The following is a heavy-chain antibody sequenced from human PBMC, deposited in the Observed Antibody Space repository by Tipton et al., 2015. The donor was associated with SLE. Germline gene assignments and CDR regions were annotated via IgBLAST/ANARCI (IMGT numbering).Heavy chain of an antibody. CDR3: ARAQRLVRWFDP. D-gene: IGHD6-13*01. V-gene: IGHV4-34*01. Sequence: LRLSCAVYGGSFSGYYWSWIRQSPGKGLEWIGEINHSGSTNYNPSLKSRVTISVDTSKKQFSLKVSSVTAADTAVYYCARAQRLVRWFDPWGQGTLVTVSS. CDR2: INHSGST. CDR1: GGSFSGYY. J-gene: IGHJ5*02.